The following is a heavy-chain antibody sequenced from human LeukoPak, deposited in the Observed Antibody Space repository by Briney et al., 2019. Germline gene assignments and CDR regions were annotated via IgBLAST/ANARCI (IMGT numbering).Heavy chain of an antibody. J-gene: IGHJ4*02. Sequence: GGSLRLSCEVSGLIFRSYWMSWVRQAPGKGLEWVANINQDGSEKYFVDSVKGRFTISRDNSRNTVYLHMNSLRAEDTALYYCAKTHGDSLFDVWGQGSLVTVSS. CDR2: INQDGSEK. CDR1: GLIFRSYW. D-gene: IGHD5-24*01. V-gene: IGHV3-7*03. CDR3: AKTHGDSLFDV.